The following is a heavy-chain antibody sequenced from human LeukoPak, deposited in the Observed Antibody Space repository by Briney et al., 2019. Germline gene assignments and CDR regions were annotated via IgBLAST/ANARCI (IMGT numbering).Heavy chain of an antibody. CDR3: ARGMLGCSSTSCYKIDGNWFDP. V-gene: IGHV4-34*01. J-gene: IGHJ5*02. D-gene: IGHD2-2*02. CDR1: GGSFSGYY. Sequence: SETLSLTCAVYGGSFSGYYWSWIRQPPGKGLEWIGEINHSGSTNYNPPLKSRVTISVDTSKNQFSLKLSSVTAADTAVYYCARGMLGCSSTSCYKIDGNWFDPWGQGTLVTVSS. CDR2: INHSGST.